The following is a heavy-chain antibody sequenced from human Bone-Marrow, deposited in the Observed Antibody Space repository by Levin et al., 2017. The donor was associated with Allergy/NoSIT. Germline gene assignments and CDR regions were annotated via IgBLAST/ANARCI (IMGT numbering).Heavy chain of an antibody. J-gene: IGHJ4*02. D-gene: IGHD5-18*01. Sequence: EASVKVSCKVPGNTLTELSMHWVRQAPGKGLEWLGGFDLEDGQTMYAQKLQGRITMTEDTSTDTTYMELSRLTSGDTAVYYCATSAVPRGYTFGPFDYWGQGALVTVSS. V-gene: IGHV1-24*01. CDR2: FDLEDGQT. CDR1: GNTLTELS. CDR3: ATSAVPRGYTFGPFDY.